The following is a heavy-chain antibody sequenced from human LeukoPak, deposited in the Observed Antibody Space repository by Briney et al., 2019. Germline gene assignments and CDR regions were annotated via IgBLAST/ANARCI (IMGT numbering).Heavy chain of an antibody. CDR3: ARHQPLVGAIDY. D-gene: IGHD1-26*01. J-gene: IGHJ4*02. CDR1: GFTFSSYG. CDR2: IWYDGSNK. Sequence: PGGSLRLSCAASGFTFSSYGMHWVRQAPGKGLEWVAVIWYDGSNKYYADSVKGRFTISRDNSKNTLYLQMNSPRAEDTAVYYCARHQPLVGAIDYWGQGTLVTVSS. V-gene: IGHV3-33*01.